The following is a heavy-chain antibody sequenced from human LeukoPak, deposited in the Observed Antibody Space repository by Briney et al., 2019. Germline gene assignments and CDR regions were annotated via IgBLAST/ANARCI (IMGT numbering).Heavy chain of an antibody. J-gene: IGHJ4*02. CDR2: IYYSGST. V-gene: IGHV4-39*07. Sequence: SETLSLTCTVSGGSISSSSYYWGWIRQPPGKGLEWIGSIYYSGSTYYNPSLKSRATISVDTSKNQFSLKLSSVTAADTAVYYCAREHIVVVVAAYFDYWGQGTLVTVSS. CDR1: GGSISSSSYY. D-gene: IGHD2-15*01. CDR3: AREHIVVVVAAYFDY.